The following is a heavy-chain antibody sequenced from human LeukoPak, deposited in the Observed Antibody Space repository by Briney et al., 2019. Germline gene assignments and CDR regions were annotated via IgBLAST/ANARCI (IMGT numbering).Heavy chain of an antibody. CDR3: TRQPGIAVAGTLPRYYYGMDV. J-gene: IGHJ6*02. V-gene: IGHV3-73*01. CDR1: GFTFSGSA. D-gene: IGHD6-19*01. CDR2: IRSKANSYAT. Sequence: QSGGSLRLSCAASGFTFSGSAMHWVRQASGKGREWVGRIRSKANSYATAYAASVKGRFTISRDDSKNTAYLQMNSLKTEDTAVYYCTRQPGIAVAGTLPRYYYGMDVWGQGTTVTVSS.